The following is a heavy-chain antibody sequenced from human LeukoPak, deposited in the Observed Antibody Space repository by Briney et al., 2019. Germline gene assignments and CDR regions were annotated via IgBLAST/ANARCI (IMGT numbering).Heavy chain of an antibody. D-gene: IGHD3-3*01. J-gene: IGHJ3*02. Sequence: SETLSLTCAVYGGSFSDNFWSWIRQPPGKGLEWIGEINHGGSTNYNPSLKSRVTISVDTSKNQFSLKLSSVTAADTAAYYCARITIFGVVTDDAFDIWGQGTMVTISS. CDR1: GGSFSDNF. CDR2: INHGGST. CDR3: ARITIFGVVTDDAFDI. V-gene: IGHV4-34*01.